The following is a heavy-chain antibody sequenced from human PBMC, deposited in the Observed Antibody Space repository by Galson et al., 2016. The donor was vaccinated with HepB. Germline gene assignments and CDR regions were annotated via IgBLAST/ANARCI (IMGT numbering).Heavy chain of an antibody. CDR3: ASSVAAAGNWFDP. J-gene: IGHJ5*02. Sequence: SLRLSCAASGFTFSTYGMHWVRQAPGKGLEWVAVIWYDGSEKYYAHSVKGRFTISRDNSKNTLYLQINSLRAEDTAVYYCASSVAAAGNWFDPWGQGTLVTVSS. D-gene: IGHD6-13*01. CDR2: IWYDGSEK. V-gene: IGHV3-33*01. CDR1: GFTFSTYG.